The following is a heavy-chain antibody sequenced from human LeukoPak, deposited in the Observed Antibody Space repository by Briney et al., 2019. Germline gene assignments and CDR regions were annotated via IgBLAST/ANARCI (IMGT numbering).Heavy chain of an antibody. Sequence: GGSLRLSCTASGFTFGDYAMSWVRQAPGKGLEWVGFIRSKAYGGTTEYAASVKGRFTISRDDSRSIAYLQMNSLKTEDTAVYYCTRYSYGFSFDYWGQGTLVTVSS. CDR2: IRSKAYGGTT. V-gene: IGHV3-49*04. CDR1: GFTFGDYA. CDR3: TRYSYGFSFDY. J-gene: IGHJ4*02. D-gene: IGHD5-18*01.